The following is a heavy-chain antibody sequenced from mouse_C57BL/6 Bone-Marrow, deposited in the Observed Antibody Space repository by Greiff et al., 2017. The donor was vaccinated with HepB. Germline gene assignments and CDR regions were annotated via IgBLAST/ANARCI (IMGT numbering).Heavy chain of an antibody. CDR3: ARQGVEGFAY. CDR1: GFTFSDYG. Sequence: EVKLVESGGGLVQPGGSLKLSCAASGFTFSDYGMAWVRQAPRKGPEWVAFISNLAYSIYYADTVTGRFTISRENAKNTLYLEMSSLRSEDTAMYYCARQGVEGFAYWGQGTLVTVSA. J-gene: IGHJ3*01. CDR2: ISNLAYSI. V-gene: IGHV5-15*04.